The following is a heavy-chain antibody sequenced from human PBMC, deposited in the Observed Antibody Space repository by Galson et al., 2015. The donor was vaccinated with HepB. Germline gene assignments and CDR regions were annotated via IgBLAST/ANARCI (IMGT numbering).Heavy chain of an antibody. CDR3: AAAPPPYCGGDCYSWEFDY. CDR2: IVVGSGNT. J-gene: IGHJ4*02. CDR1: GFTFTSSA. D-gene: IGHD2-21*02. V-gene: IGHV1-58*01. Sequence: SVKVSCKASGFTFTSSAVQWVRQARGQRLEWIGWIVVGSGNTNYAQKFQERVTITRDMSTSTAYMELSSLRSEDTAVYYCAAAPPPYCGGDCYSWEFDYWGQGTLVTVSS.